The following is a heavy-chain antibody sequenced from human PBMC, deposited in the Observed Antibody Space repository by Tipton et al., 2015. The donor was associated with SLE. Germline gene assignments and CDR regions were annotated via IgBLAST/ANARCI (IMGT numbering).Heavy chain of an antibody. J-gene: IGHJ4*02. Sequence: TLSLTCTVSGGSISSYYWSWIRQPPGKGLEWIGNIYYRGSTNYNPSLKSRVTISVDTSKNQFSLKLSSVTAADTAVYYCARCVGYSYGFDYWGQGTLVTVSS. D-gene: IGHD5-18*01. CDR1: GGSISSYY. V-gene: IGHV4-59*01. CDR2: IYYRGST. CDR3: ARCVGYSYGFDY.